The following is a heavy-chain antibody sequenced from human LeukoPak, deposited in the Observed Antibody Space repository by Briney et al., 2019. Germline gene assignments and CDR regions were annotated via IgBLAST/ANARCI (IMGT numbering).Heavy chain of an antibody. Sequence: PSETLSLTCYISSHSITSGYYWGWIRQPPGKGLEWIGGISHSGSTYYNPSLKSRVTISVDTSKNQFSLRLNSVTAADTAVYYCARESSSQAYFDYWGRGSLVTLSS. CDR1: SHSITSGYY. CDR3: ARESSSQAYFDY. J-gene: IGHJ4*02. V-gene: IGHV4-38-2*02. D-gene: IGHD6-13*01. CDR2: ISHSGST.